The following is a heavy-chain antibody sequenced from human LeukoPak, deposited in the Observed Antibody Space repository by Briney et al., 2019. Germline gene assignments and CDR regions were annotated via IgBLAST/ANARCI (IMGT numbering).Heavy chain of an antibody. CDR1: GFTFSNAW. Sequence: GGSLRLSCAASGFTFSNAWMNWVRQAPGKGLEWVGRIKSKTDGGTTDYAAPVKGRFTISRDNSKNTLYLQMNSLRAEDTAVYYCAKQEQWLVRASSMLDYWGQGTLVTVSS. J-gene: IGHJ4*02. V-gene: IGHV3-15*07. D-gene: IGHD6-19*01. CDR3: AKQEQWLVRASSMLDY. CDR2: IKSKTDGGTT.